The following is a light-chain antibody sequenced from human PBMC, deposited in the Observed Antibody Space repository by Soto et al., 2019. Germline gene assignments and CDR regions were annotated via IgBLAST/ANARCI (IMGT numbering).Light chain of an antibody. CDR2: WAS. CDR3: QQDYSAPWT. V-gene: IGKV4-1*01. Sequence: DIVMTQSPDSLAVSLGERATINCKSSQSILYSSNNNNYLTWYQQKPGQPPKLLIYWASTRESGVPDRFSGSGSGTDFTLTISSLQAEDGAVYYGQQDYSAPWTFGQGTKVEIK. J-gene: IGKJ1*01. CDR1: QSILYSSNNNNY.